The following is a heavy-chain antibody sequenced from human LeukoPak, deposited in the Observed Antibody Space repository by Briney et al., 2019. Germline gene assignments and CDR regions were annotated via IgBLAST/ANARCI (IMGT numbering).Heavy chain of an antibody. Sequence: GGSLRLSCAASGFTFSSYEMNWVRQAPGKGLEWVSYISSSGSTIYYADSVKGRFTISRDNAKNSLYLQMNSLRAEDTAVYYCARGYKRVIVFWGRGTLVTVSS. D-gene: IGHD1-14*01. CDR2: ISSSGSTI. CDR1: GFTFSSYE. CDR3: ARGYKRVIVF. J-gene: IGHJ4*02. V-gene: IGHV3-48*03.